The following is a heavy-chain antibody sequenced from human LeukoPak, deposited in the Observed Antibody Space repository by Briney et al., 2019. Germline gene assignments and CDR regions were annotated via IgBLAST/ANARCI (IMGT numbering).Heavy chain of an antibody. CDR2: ISDSGTRT. CDR1: GFTFSSNA. V-gene: IGHV3-23*01. D-gene: IGHD4-17*01. CDR3: ASGGTVTRIDY. J-gene: IGHJ4*02. Sequence: PGGSLRLSCAASGFTFSSNAMIWVRQAPGKGLEWVSSISDSGTRTYYADSVKGRFTISRDNSKSTLYLQMNSLRAEDTAVHYCASGGTVTRIDYWGQGTLVTVSS.